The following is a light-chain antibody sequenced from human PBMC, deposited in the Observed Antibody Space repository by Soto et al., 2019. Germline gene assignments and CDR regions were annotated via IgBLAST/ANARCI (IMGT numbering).Light chain of an antibody. J-gene: IGKJ1*01. Sequence: EIVWTQSPGTLSLSPGERATLSCRASQSVGSSYLAWYQQKPGQAPRLLIYGASSRATGIPDRFSGSGSGTDFTLTISRLEPEDFAVYYCQQYGSSGTFGQGTKVDIK. CDR2: GAS. V-gene: IGKV3-20*01. CDR3: QQYGSSGT. CDR1: QSVGSSY.